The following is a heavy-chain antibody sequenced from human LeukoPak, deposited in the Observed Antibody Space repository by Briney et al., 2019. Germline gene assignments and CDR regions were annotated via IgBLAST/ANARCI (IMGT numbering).Heavy chain of an antibody. D-gene: IGHD2-15*01. CDR2: MYYRGNT. J-gene: IGHJ4*02. CDR3: ARGGIFHFDY. V-gene: IGHV4-39*07. CDR1: GGSISSITYY. Sequence: SETLSLTCTVSGGSISSITYYWGWIRQPPGKGPEWVGHMYYRGNTFYNPSLKSRVTISVDTSKNQFSLNLTSVTAADSAVYYCARGGIFHFDYWGQGTLVTVSS.